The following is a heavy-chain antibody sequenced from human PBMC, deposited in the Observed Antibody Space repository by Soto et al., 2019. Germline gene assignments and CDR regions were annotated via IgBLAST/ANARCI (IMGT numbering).Heavy chain of an antibody. V-gene: IGHV3-9*01. CDR2: ISWNSGSI. J-gene: IGHJ4*02. D-gene: IGHD6-13*01. CDR1: GFTFSSYA. Sequence: PGGSLRLSCAASGFTFSSYAMKWVRQAPGKGLEWVSGISWNSGSIGYADSVKGRFTISRDNAKNSLYLQMNSLRAEDTALYYCAKAITAVAAAGTDVGYWGQGTLVTVSS. CDR3: AKAITAVAAAGTDVGY.